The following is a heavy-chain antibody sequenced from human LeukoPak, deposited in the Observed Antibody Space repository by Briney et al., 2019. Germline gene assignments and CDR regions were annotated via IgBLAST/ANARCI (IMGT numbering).Heavy chain of an antibody. CDR2: ISGDERGT. CDR3: VRDVYRVRSNDYVFDV. D-gene: IGHD2-2*02. J-gene: IGHJ3*01. CDR1: GFTFGNHW. V-gene: IGHV3-74*01. Sequence: PGGSLRLSCVASGFTFGNHWMHWVRQTPGKGLNWISRISGDERGTNYAGSVKGRFIISRDNAKNTLFLQMDSLRVEDTAVYYCVRDVYRVRSNDYVFDVWGQGTMVTVSS.